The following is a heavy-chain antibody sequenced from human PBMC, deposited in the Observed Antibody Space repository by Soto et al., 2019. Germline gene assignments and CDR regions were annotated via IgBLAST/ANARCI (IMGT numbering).Heavy chain of an antibody. CDR3: AREGLAARLAGYYFDY. J-gene: IGHJ4*02. CDR1: GGSVSSGSYY. Sequence: PWETLSLTCIVSGGSVSSGSYYWSWIRQPPGKGLEWIGYIYYSGSTNYNPSLKSRVTISVDTSKNQFSLKLSSVTAADTAVYYCAREGLAARLAGYYFDYWGQGTLVTVSS. CDR2: IYYSGST. D-gene: IGHD6-6*01. V-gene: IGHV4-61*01.